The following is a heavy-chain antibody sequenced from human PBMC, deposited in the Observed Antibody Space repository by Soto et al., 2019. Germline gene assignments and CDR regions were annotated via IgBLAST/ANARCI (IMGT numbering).Heavy chain of an antibody. D-gene: IGHD6-19*01. CDR2: MSDDVSSE. CDR1: GFPFRTYA. J-gene: IGHJ4*02. CDR3: ARWNSSGWYYFDY. Sequence: QVPLVESGGGVVQPGRSLRLSCSASGFPFRTYAMHWVRQAPGKGLEWVTVMSDDVSSEYYADAVQGRFTIHGDNLKDTLELQMNSQSAEDTSVYYCARWNSSGWYYFDYWGRGTLVTVS. V-gene: IGHV3-30-3*01.